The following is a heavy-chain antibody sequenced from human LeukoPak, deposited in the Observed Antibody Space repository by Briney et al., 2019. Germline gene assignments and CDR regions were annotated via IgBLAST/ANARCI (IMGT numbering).Heavy chain of an antibody. CDR2: ISSNSNYI. CDR3: ARAAGRYSSGWYYFDY. V-gene: IGHV3-21*01. CDR1: GFTFSYYS. J-gene: IGHJ4*02. D-gene: IGHD6-19*01. Sequence: GGSLRLSCAASGFTFSYYSMHWARQAPGKGLEWVSSISSNSNYIYYADSVKGRFTISRDNAKNSLYLQMNSLRAEDTAMYYCARAAGRYSSGWYYFDYWGQGTLVTVSS.